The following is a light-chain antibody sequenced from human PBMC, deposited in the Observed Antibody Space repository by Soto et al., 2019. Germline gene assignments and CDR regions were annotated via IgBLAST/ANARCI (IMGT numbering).Light chain of an antibody. Sequence: EIVLTQSPGTLSLSPGERATLSCRASQSVSSSYLAWYQQKPGQAPRLLIYGASSRATGIPDRFSGSGSGTDFTLTISRLEPEDFAVYYCQQYGSSPDTFGQGTKPRSN. J-gene: IGKJ2*01. CDR1: QSVSSSY. CDR2: GAS. CDR3: QQYGSSPDT. V-gene: IGKV3-20*01.